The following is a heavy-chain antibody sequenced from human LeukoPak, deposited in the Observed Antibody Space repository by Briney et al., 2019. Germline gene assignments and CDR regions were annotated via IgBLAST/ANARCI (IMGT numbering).Heavy chain of an antibody. Sequence: GGSLRLSCAAPGFTFSDDALGWVRQAPGGGRGWVATLSGSGAGTYYSDSVQGRFTISRDNSKRTLFLQMNSLRAEDTAFYYCAKAELGVDTFFDYWGQGTLVTVSS. CDR1: GFTFSDDA. CDR3: AKAELGVDTFFDY. D-gene: IGHD3-3*01. V-gene: IGHV3-23*01. CDR2: LSGSGAGT. J-gene: IGHJ4*02.